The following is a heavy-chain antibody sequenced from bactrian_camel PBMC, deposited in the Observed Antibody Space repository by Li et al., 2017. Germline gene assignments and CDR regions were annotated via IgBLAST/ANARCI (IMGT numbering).Heavy chain of an antibody. CDR2: ICTRIGHT. J-gene: IGHJ4*01. V-gene: IGHV3-3*01. D-gene: IGHD4*01. CDR3: AADPGIYRATISPYLYRY. CDR1: GYDFSGGC. Sequence: HVQLVESGGDSVQVGGSLRLSCTASGYDFSGGCMAWFRQVPGKQRDALASICTRIGHTYYAGSLKDRFTISRESVKNTVYLQMNSLKPEDTAMYYCAADPGIYRATISPYLYRYWGQGTHVTVS.